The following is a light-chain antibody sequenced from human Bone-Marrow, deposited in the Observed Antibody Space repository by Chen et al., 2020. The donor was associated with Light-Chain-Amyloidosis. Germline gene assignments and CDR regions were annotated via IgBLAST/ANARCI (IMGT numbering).Light chain of an antibody. CDR3: QVWEGSSDEVV. CDR1: GIGSLK. Sequence: SYVLTQPPSVSVAPGQTATITCGGTGIGSLKVHWYQQKAGQAPVMVVYDDTDRPAGIPERCSGSKSGNAATLTITRVEAGDEADYYCQVWEGSSDEVVFGGGTRLTVL. V-gene: IGLV3-21*02. CDR2: DDT. J-gene: IGLJ3*02.